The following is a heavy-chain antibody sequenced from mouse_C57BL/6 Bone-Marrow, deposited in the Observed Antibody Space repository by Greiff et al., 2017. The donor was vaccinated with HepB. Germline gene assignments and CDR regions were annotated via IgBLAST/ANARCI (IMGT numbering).Heavy chain of an antibody. D-gene: IGHD1-1*01. J-gene: IGHJ2*01. Sequence: EVKLQESGGGLVQPGGSLSLSCAASGFTFTDYYMSWVRQPPGKALEWLGFIRNKANGCTTEYSASVKGRFTISRDNSQSILYLQMNALRAEDSATYYCARYDYGSTGYWGQGTTLTVSS. CDR1: GFTFTDYY. CDR2: IRNKANGCTT. CDR3: ARYDYGSTGY. V-gene: IGHV7-3*01.